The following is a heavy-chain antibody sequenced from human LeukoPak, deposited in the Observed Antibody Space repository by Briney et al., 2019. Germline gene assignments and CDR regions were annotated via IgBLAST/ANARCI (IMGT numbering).Heavy chain of an antibody. D-gene: IGHD2-15*01. CDR1: GYSFTSCW. V-gene: IGHV5-51*01. J-gene: IGHJ4*02. CDR2: IYPGDSDT. Sequence: GESLKISCKGSGYSFTSCWIGWVRQMPGKGLEWMGIIYPGDSDTRYSPSFQGQVTISADKSISTAYLQWSSLKASDTAMYYCARRDCSGGSCYSSFDYWGQGTLVTVSS. CDR3: ARRDCSGGSCYSSFDY.